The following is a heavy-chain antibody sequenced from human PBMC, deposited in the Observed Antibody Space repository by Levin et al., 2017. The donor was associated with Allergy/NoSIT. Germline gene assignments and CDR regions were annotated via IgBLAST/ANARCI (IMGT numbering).Heavy chain of an antibody. CDR1: GFTFSTYR. D-gene: IGHD5-12*01. CDR2: SNSDGSGT. J-gene: IGHJ2*01. V-gene: IGHV3-74*01. Sequence: RSGGSLRLSCAASGFTFSTYRMHWVRQAPGKGLVWVSRSNSDGSGTGYADSVEGRFTISRDNAKNTLFLQMNSLRAEDTAVYYCARDPGYNGHDWYFDLWGRGTLVTVSS. CDR3: ARDPGYNGHDWYFDL.